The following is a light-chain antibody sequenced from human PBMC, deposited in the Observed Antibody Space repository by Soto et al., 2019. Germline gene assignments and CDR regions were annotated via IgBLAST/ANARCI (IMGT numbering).Light chain of an antibody. CDR2: GAS. J-gene: IGKJ4*01. CDR3: QQSFTNTLT. Sequence: ILLTQYPATLSLSPGKRATLSWRASQSVSSSYLAWYQKKPGQAPRLLIYGASSRATGIPERLSGSGYGTDVNITINSMKNEDVATYLCQQSFTNTLTFGGGTKVDIK. V-gene: IGKV3-20*02. CDR1: QSVSSSY.